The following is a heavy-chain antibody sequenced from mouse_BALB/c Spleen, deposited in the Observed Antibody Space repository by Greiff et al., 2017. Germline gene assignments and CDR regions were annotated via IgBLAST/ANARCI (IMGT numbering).Heavy chain of an antibody. CDR3: ARDYYGNYVAMDY. CDR1: GFTFSSFG. V-gene: IGHV5-17*02. J-gene: IGHJ4*01. CDR2: ISSGSSTI. D-gene: IGHD2-1*01. Sequence: EVMLVESGGGLVQPGGSRKLSCAASGFTFSSFGMHWVRQAPEKGLEWVAYISSGSSTIYYADTVKGRFTISRDNPKNTLFLQMTSLRSEDTAMYYCARDYYGNYVAMDYWGQGTSVTVSS.